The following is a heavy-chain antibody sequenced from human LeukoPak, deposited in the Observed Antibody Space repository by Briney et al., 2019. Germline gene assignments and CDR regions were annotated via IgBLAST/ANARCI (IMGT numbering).Heavy chain of an antibody. Sequence: SETLSLTCTVSGGSIRGLYWSWIRQPPGKGLEWIGYIYYSGSTTYNPSLKSRVTISVDTSKNHFSLRLRSVTAADTALYYCARGYAYGDTGSFDYWGQGALVTVSS. CDR3: ARGYAYGDTGSFDY. J-gene: IGHJ4*02. V-gene: IGHV4-59*01. D-gene: IGHD4-17*01. CDR2: IYYSGST. CDR1: GGSIRGLY.